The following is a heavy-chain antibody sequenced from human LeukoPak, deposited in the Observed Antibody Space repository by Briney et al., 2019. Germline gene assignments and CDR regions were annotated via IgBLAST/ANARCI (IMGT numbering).Heavy chain of an antibody. CDR1: GFTFSSYA. Sequence: PGGSLRLSCAASGFTFSSYALSWVRQAPGKGLEWVSAISGSGGSTYYADSVKGRFTISRDNSKNTLYLQMNSLRAEDTAIYYCAKEPYSSGWTRSYYMDVWGKGTTVTVSS. V-gene: IGHV3-23*01. CDR3: AKEPYSSGWTRSYYMDV. CDR2: ISGSGGST. J-gene: IGHJ6*03. D-gene: IGHD6-19*01.